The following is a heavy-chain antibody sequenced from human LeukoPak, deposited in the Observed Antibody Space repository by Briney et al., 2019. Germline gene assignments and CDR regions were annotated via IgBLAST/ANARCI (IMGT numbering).Heavy chain of an antibody. Sequence: ASVKVSCKASGYTFTGYYMHWVRQAPGQGLEWVGRINPNSGGTNYAQKFQGRVTMTRDTSISTAYMELSRLRSDDTAVYYCARDRVGVYGSGSYFHDYWGQGTLVTVSS. CDR3: ARDRVGVYGSGSYFHDY. CDR1: GYTFTGYY. J-gene: IGHJ4*02. D-gene: IGHD3-10*01. CDR2: INPNSGGT. V-gene: IGHV1-2*06.